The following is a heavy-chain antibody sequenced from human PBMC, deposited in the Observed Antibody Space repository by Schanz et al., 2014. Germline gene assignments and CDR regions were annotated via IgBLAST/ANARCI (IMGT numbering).Heavy chain of an antibody. D-gene: IGHD6-13*01. CDR2: IWYDGSNK. CDR3: AKSQGSSFDS. V-gene: IGHV3-33*06. J-gene: IGHJ4*02. CDR1: GFTFSSYG. Sequence: ESGGGVVQPGRSLRLSCAASGFTFSSYGMHWVRQAPGKGLEWVAVIWYDGSNKYYADSVKGRFTISRDNSKNTLYLQMSSLRAEDTAVYYCAKSQGSSFDSWGQGTLVTVSS.